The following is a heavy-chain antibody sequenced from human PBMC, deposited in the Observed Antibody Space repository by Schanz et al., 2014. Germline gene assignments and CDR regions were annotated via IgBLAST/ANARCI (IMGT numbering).Heavy chain of an antibody. J-gene: IGHJ5*02. Sequence: QDHLVQSGAELKRPGPSVKVSCKYSGDSFSTYSISWGRQAPGQGLEWMGRTFPSVEMSNYAQKFQGRVTITADESTTTAYMEVQNLRFDDTAIYFCARARFEGTGYDWDLWGQGTLXTVSS. CDR3: ARARFEGTGYDWDL. CDR2: TFPSVEMS. D-gene: IGHD6-25*01. V-gene: IGHV1-69*02. CDR1: GDSFSTYS.